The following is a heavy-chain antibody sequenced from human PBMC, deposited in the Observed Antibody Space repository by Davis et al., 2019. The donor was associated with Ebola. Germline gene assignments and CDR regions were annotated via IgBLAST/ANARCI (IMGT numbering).Heavy chain of an antibody. D-gene: IGHD1-7*01. CDR2: ISSSSSYI. CDR1: GFTFSSYS. Sequence: GGSLRLSCAASGFTFSSYSMNWVRQAPGKGLEWVSSISSSSSYIYYADSVKGRFTISRDNAKNSLYLQMNSLRAEDTAVYYCARDGHGIDGITGTEYYYYGMDVWGQGTTVTVSS. CDR3: ARDGHGIDGITGTEYYYYGMDV. V-gene: IGHV3-21*01. J-gene: IGHJ6*02.